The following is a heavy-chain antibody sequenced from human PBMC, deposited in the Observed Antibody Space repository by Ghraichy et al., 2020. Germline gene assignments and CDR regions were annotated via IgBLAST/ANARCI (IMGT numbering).Heavy chain of an antibody. J-gene: IGHJ6*01. V-gene: IGHV3-9*01. D-gene: IGHD6-6*01. CDR3: AKDDGRFSSSGPFYYYGMYV. Sequence: GGSLRLSCTASGFTFGDYAMHWVRQAPGKGLEWVSGISWKSDIIGYADSVKGRFTISRDNARNSLHLQINSLRAEDTALYYCAKDDGRFSSSGPFYYYGMYVWGQGTTVTVST. CDR1: GFTFGDYA. CDR2: ISWKSDII.